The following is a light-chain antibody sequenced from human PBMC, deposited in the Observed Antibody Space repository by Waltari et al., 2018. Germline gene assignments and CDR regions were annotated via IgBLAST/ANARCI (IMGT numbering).Light chain of an antibody. CDR3: QTWDLITVT. CDR2: QNN. Sequence: SYEVTQPPSVSVSPGQTASLPCYGENLGQKYTSWYQQRPGQSPLLVMHQNNIRPSGIPERFSGSSSGNTATLTISGTQSMDEAVYYCQTWDLITVTFGGGTQLTVL. CDR1: NLGQKY. V-gene: IGLV3-1*01. J-gene: IGLJ2*01.